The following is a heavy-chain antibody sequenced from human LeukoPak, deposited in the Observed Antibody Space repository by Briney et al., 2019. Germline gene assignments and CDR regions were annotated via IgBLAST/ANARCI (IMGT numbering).Heavy chain of an antibody. V-gene: IGHV4-4*07. Sequence: SETLSLTCTVSGGSISSYYWSWIRQPAGKGLEWIGRIYTSGSTNYNPSLKSRVTISVDTSKNQFSLKLSSVTAADTAVYYCARVGYYDSSGYIPASDAFDIWGQGTMVTVSS. D-gene: IGHD3-22*01. CDR1: GGSISSYY. J-gene: IGHJ3*02. CDR3: ARVGYYDSSGYIPASDAFDI. CDR2: IYTSGST.